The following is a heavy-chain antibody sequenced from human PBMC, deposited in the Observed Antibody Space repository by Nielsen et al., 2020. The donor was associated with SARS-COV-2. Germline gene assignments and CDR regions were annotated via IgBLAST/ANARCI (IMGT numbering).Heavy chain of an antibody. CDR3: ARQSLAHDAFDI. CDR2: IYYSGST. CDR1: GGSISSGGYY. J-gene: IGHJ3*02. Sequence: SETLSLTCTVSGGSISSGGYYWSWIRQHPGKGLEWIGYIYYSGSTYYNPSLKSRVTISVDTSKNQFSLKLSSVTAADTAVYYCARQSLAHDAFDIWGQGTMVTVSS. V-gene: IGHV4-31*03.